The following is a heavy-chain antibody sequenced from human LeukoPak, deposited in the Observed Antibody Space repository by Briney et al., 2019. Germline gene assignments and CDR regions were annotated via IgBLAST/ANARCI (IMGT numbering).Heavy chain of an antibody. J-gene: IGHJ4*02. CDR2: IYSGGST. D-gene: IGHD6-19*01. V-gene: IGHV3-66*01. CDR3: ARSLIAVAGTIYFDY. CDR1: GFTVSSNY. Sequence: GGSLRLSCAASGFTVSSNYMSWVRQAPGKGLEWVSVIYSGGSTYYADSVKGRFTISRDNSKNTLYLLMNSLRAEDTAVYYCARSLIAVAGTIYFDYWGQGTLVTVSS.